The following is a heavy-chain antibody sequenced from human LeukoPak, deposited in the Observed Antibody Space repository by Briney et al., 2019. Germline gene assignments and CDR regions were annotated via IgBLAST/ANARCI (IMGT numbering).Heavy chain of an antibody. Sequence: GGSLRLSCAASGFTFSSYSMNWVRQAPGKGLEWVSYISSSSSTIYYADSVKGRFTISRDNAKNSQYLQMNSLRAEDTAVYYCAKGSGYYYMDVWGKGTTVTVSS. V-gene: IGHV3-48*01. CDR3: AKGSGYYYMDV. CDR2: ISSSSSTI. J-gene: IGHJ6*03. CDR1: GFTFSSYS.